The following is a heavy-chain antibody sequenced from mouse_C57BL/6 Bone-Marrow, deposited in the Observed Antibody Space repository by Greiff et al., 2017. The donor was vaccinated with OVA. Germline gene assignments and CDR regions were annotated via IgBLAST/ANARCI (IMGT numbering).Heavy chain of an antibody. CDR1: GFTLTDYY. J-gene: IGHJ2*01. Sequence: EVQLVESGGGLVQPGGSLSLSCAASGFTLTDYYMSWVRQPPGKALEWLGFIRNKANGYTTEYSASVKGRFTISRDNSQSILYLQMNALRAEDSATYYCARYSLYYGSSYYYFDYWGQGTTLTVSS. D-gene: IGHD1-1*01. CDR3: ARYSLYYGSSYYYFDY. CDR2: IRNKANGYTT. V-gene: IGHV7-3*01.